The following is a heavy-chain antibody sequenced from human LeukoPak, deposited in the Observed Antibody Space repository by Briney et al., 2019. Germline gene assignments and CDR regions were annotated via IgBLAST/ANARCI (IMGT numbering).Heavy chain of an antibody. CDR1: GFTFSNYY. V-gene: IGHV3-11*04. CDR2: ISSSGSTI. J-gene: IGHJ5*02. D-gene: IGHD6-13*01. Sequence: GGSLRLSCAASGFTFSNYYMSWIRQAPGKGLEWVSYISSSGSTIYYADSVKGRFTISRDNAKNSLYLQMNSLRAEDTAVYYCARGKYSSSWMDWFDPWGQGTLVTVSS. CDR3: ARGKYSSSWMDWFDP.